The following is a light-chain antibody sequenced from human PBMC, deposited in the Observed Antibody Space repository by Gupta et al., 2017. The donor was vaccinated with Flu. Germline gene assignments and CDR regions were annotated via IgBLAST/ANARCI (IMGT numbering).Light chain of an antibody. CDR2: DSS. Sequence: EIVLTQSPATLSLSPGERATLSCRASQRVSSYLAWYQQKAGQSPRLLIYDSSVRATGIPTRFSGSGSGTDFTLTISSLEPEDFAVYYCQQRSNWPPSLTFGGGTKVEIK. J-gene: IGKJ4*01. CDR3: QQRSNWPPSLT. CDR1: QRVSSY. V-gene: IGKV3-11*01.